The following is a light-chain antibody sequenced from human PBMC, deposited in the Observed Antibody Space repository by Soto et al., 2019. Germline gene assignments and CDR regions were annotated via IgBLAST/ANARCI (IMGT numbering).Light chain of an antibody. Sequence: DIVMTQSPDCLAVFLGERATINCKSSQSVLYSSSNKNYLAWYQQKAGQPPKLLIYWASTRESGVPDRFSGSGSGTDFTLTISSLQAEDVAVYYCQQYYATPPYTFGQGTKLEIK. J-gene: IGKJ2*01. CDR1: QSVLYSSSNKNY. V-gene: IGKV4-1*01. CDR2: WAS. CDR3: QQYYATPPYT.